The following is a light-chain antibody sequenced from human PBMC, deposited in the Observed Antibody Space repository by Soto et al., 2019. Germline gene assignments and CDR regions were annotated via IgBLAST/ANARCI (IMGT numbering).Light chain of an antibody. V-gene: IGLV2-14*01. CDR1: SSDVGGYNY. J-gene: IGLJ1*01. CDR2: EVS. Sequence: QSALTQPASVSGSAGQSITSSCTRTSSDVGGYNYVSWFQQHPGKVPKLMIYEVSNRPSGISNRFSGSKSGNTASLTISGLQAEDEAEYYCSSYTSSGTLVFGSGTKLTVL. CDR3: SSYTSSGTLV.